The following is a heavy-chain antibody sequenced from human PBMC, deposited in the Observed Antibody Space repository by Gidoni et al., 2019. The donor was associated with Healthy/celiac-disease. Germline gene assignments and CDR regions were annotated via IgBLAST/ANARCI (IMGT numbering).Heavy chain of an antibody. V-gene: IGHV3-30-3*01. Sequence: QVQLVESGGGVVQPGRSLRLSCAASGFTFRSYAMHWVRQAPGRGLEWVAVISYDGSNKYYADSVKGRFTISRDNSKNTLYLQMNSLRAEDTAVYYCARVWQYQLLKSYYGMDVWGQGTTVTVSS. D-gene: IGHD2-2*01. J-gene: IGHJ6*02. CDR1: GFTFRSYA. CDR2: ISYDGSNK. CDR3: ARVWQYQLLKSYYGMDV.